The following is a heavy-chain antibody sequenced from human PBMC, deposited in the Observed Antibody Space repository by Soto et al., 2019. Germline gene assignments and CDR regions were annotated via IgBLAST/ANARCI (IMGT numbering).Heavy chain of an antibody. CDR1: GYTFTSHD. Sequence: QVQLVQSGAEVKKPGASVKDSCKASGYTFTSHDINWVRQATGQGLEWMGWMNPNSGNTGYAQKFQGRVTMTRNTSISTAYMELSSLRSEDTAVYYCARERSAAGTGWFDPWGEGTLVTVSS. D-gene: IGHD6-13*01. J-gene: IGHJ5*02. CDR2: MNPNSGNT. CDR3: ARERSAAGTGWFDP. V-gene: IGHV1-8*01.